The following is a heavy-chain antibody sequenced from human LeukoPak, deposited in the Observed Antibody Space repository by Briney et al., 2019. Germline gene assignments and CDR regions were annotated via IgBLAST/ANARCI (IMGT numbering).Heavy chain of an antibody. D-gene: IGHD1-14*01. J-gene: IGHJ4*02. CDR2: ISNSDGST. Sequence: PSETLSLTCTVSGGSISSYYLSWVRQAPGKGLEWVSTISNSDGSTYYADSVKGRFSISRDNSENTLYLQMNSLRAEDTAVYYCAKATGYLLWGQGTLVTVSS. CDR3: AKATGYLL. CDR1: GGSISSYY. V-gene: IGHV3-23*01.